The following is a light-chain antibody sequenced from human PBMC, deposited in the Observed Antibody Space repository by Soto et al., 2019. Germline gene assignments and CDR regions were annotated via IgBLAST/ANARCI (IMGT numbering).Light chain of an antibody. V-gene: IGKV3D-7*01. CDR1: QSVSSSY. J-gene: IGKJ1*01. CDR2: GAS. Sequence: EIVMTQSPATLSLSPGERATLYCRASQSVSSSYLSWYQQKPGQAPRLLAYGASTGATGIPARFSGSGSGTDFTLTLSSLQPEDFAVYYCHQDYTLQGRFGQGTKVQIK. CDR3: HQDYTLQGR.